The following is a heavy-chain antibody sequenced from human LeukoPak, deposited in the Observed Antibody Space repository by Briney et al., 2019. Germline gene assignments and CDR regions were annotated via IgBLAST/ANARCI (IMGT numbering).Heavy chain of an antibody. CDR1: GFTFSSYC. J-gene: IGHJ6*02. Sequence: GGSLRLSCAASGFTFSSYCVQCVREAPGKGLEGGAVISYDGRNKYYADSVKGRITITRDNSQNTLYLQLNSLRAEDTAVYYCAKDLTFIQLKGMGYYYYGMDVWGPGTTVTVSS. V-gene: IGHV3-30*18. CDR2: ISYDGRNK. D-gene: IGHD5-18*01. CDR3: AKDLTFIQLKGMGYYYYGMDV.